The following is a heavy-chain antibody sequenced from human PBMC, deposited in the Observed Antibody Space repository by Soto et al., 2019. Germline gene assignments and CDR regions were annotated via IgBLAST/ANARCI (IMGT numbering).Heavy chain of an antibody. CDR1: GFLFSTYW. Sequence: EVQLVESGGGLVQPGGSLRLSCAASGFLFSTYWMFWVRQVPRKGLLWVSRIKSDGSSTSYADSVKGRLTISRDNTKNTLYLQMTGLRAEDTAVYYCAIGGGDYNYFDHWGQGILVTVSS. J-gene: IGHJ4*02. D-gene: IGHD2-21*01. V-gene: IGHV3-74*01. CDR3: AIGGGDYNYFDH. CDR2: IKSDGSST.